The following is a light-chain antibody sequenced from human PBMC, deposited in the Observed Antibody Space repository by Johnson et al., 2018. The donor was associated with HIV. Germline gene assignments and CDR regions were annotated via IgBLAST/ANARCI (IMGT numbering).Light chain of an antibody. CDR1: NSNIGNNY. CDR2: DST. J-gene: IGLJ1*01. Sequence: QSVLTQPPSVSAAPGQKVTISCSGSNSNIGNNYVSWYQQLPGTAPKLLIYDSTKRPSGIPDRFSGSKSGTSATLDITGLQPGDEADYYCGTWDSSLNVYVFGTGTKVTVL. CDR3: GTWDSSLNVYV. V-gene: IGLV1-51*01.